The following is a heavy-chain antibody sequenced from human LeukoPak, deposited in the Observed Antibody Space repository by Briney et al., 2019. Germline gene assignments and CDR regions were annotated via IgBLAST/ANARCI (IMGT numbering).Heavy chain of an antibody. CDR2: ISAYNGNT. CDR1: GYTFTSYG. Sequence: GASVKVSCKASGYTFTSYGISWVRQAPGQGLEWMGWISAYNGNTNYAQKLQGRVTMTTDTSTSTAYMELRSLRSDDTAVYYCARPSLHCSSTSCYTGYGMDVWGQGTTVTVSS. V-gene: IGHV1-18*01. D-gene: IGHD2-2*02. J-gene: IGHJ6*02. CDR3: ARPSLHCSSTSCYTGYGMDV.